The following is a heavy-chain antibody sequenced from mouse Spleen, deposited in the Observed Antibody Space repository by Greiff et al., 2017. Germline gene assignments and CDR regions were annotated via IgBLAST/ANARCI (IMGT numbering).Heavy chain of an antibody. CDR1: GFTFSSYG. V-gene: IGHV5-6*01. CDR3: ARRWLLQRGDFDY. Sequence: EVQLVESGGDLVKPGGSLKLSCAASGFTFSSYGMSWVRQTPDKRLEWVATISNGGSYTYYPDSVKGRFTISRDNAKNTLYLQMSSLKSEDTAMYYCARRWLLQRGDFDYWGQGTTLTVSS. D-gene: IGHD2-3*01. CDR2: ISNGGSYT. J-gene: IGHJ2*01.